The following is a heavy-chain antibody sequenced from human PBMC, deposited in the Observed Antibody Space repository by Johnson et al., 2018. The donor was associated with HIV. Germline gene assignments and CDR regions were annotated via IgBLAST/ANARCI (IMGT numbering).Heavy chain of an antibody. Sequence: VQLVESGGGLVQPGGCLRLSCAASGFSFSSYDMHWVRQATGKGLEWVSAIGTAGDTYYPGSVKGRFTISRENAKNSLYLQMNSLRAGDTAVYYCARALRTALGSPWNGGYDAFDIWGQGTMVTVSS. CDR1: GFSFSSYD. V-gene: IGHV3-13*01. CDR2: IGTAGDT. CDR3: ARALRTALGSPWNGGYDAFDI. J-gene: IGHJ3*02. D-gene: IGHD1-1*01.